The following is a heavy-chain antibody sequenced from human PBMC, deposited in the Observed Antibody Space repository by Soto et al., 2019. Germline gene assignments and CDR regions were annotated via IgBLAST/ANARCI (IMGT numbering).Heavy chain of an antibody. V-gene: IGHV4-31*03. CDR2: IYYSGST. CDR3: ERERMGRKGADGMDV. J-gene: IGHJ6*02. D-gene: IGHD2-8*01. CDR1: GGSISSGGYY. Sequence: SETLSLTCTVSGGSISSGGYYWSWIRQHPGKGLEWIGYIYYSGSTYYNPSLKSRVTISVDTSKNQFSLKLSSVTAADTAVYYCERERMGRKGADGMDVWGQGTTVTVSS.